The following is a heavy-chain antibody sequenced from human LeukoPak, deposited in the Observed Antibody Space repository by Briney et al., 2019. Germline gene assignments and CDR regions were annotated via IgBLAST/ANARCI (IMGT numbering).Heavy chain of an antibody. CDR1: GFTFSSYW. Sequence: GGSLRLSYAASGFTFSSYWMSWVRQAPGKGLERVANINQDGSDKKYVDSVKGRFTISRDNAKNSQYLQMNSLRVEDTAVYYCARSLWPEDYWGQGTLVTVSS. D-gene: IGHD2-21*01. CDR3: ARSLWPEDY. J-gene: IGHJ4*02. V-gene: IGHV3-7*01. CDR2: INQDGSDK.